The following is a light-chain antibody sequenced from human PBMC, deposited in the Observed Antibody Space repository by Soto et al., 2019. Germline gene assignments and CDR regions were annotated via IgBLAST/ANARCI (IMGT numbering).Light chain of an antibody. Sequence: DIQMTQSPSSLSASVGDRVTITCQASQDISNYLNCYQQKPGKAPKLLIYDASNLETGVPSRFSGSGSGTDFTFTISSLQPEDIATYYCQQYDNLPLTFGVGTKVEIK. V-gene: IGKV1-33*01. CDR1: QDISNY. J-gene: IGKJ4*01. CDR3: QQYDNLPLT. CDR2: DAS.